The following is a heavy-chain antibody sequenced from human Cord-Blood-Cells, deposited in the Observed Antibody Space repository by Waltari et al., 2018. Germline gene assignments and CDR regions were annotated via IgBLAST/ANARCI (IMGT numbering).Heavy chain of an antibody. CDR2: TRGSGGST. Sequence: VQLLESGGGVVQRGGSLRLSCSASGFTCSSYAMSWVRHGPGKGLEWVSVTRGSGGSTYYADSVKGRFTISRDNSKNTLYLQMNSLRAEDTAVYYCAKDRVAARFRYYYGMDVWGQGTTVTVSS. CDR1: GFTCSSYA. V-gene: IGHV3-23*01. D-gene: IGHD6-6*01. CDR3: AKDRVAARFRYYYGMDV. J-gene: IGHJ6*02.